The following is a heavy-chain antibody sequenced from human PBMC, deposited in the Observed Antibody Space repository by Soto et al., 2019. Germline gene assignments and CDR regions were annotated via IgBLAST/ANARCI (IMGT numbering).Heavy chain of an antibody. CDR2: IWYDGSNK. CDR3: ARDRIAAAGTPYYYYGMDV. D-gene: IGHD6-13*01. CDR1: GFTFSSYG. Sequence: QVQLVESGGGVVQPGRSLRLSCAASGFTFSSYGMHWVRQAPGKGLEWVAVIWYDGSNKYYADSVKGRFTISRDNSKNTLYLQMNSLRAEDTAVYYCARDRIAAAGTPYYYYGMDVWGQGTTVTVSS. V-gene: IGHV3-33*01. J-gene: IGHJ6*02.